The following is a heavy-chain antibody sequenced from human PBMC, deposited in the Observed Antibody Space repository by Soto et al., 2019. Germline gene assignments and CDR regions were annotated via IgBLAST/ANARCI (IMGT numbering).Heavy chain of an antibody. J-gene: IGHJ4*02. CDR3: ARGLVGPAY. D-gene: IGHD2-15*01. V-gene: IGHV3-74*01. CDR2: INNDGSDT. Sequence: EVQLVESGGDLVQPGGSLRLSCAASGFTFSGHWMHWVRQTPGKGLVWVSRINNDGSDTVYADSVKGRFTISRDNAKNTLYLQMNSLRVEDTAVYYCARGLVGPAYWGQGTLVTVSS. CDR1: GFTFSGHW.